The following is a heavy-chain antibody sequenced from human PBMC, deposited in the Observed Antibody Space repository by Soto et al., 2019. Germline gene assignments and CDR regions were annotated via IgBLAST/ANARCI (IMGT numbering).Heavy chain of an antibody. CDR2: ISPHSGGA. V-gene: IGHV1-2*02. J-gene: IGHJ4*02. CDR3: AREEQTGANYFLDY. Sequence: ASVKVSCKASGYTFTGYYIHWVRQAPGQGLEWMGSISPHSGGANYAQKFQGRVTMTRYTSITSVYMEPSRLTSDDTAVYFCAREEQTGANYFLDYWGQGTLVTVSS. CDR1: GYTFTGYY. D-gene: IGHD7-27*01.